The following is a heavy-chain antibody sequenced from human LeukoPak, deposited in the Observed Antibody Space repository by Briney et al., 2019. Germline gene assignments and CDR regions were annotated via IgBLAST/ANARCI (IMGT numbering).Heavy chain of an antibody. CDR3: GRRDDSSGYLLDY. V-gene: IGHV5-51*01. CDR2: IYPGDSDT. CDR1: GCSFTTYW. Sequence: GESLKISCKGSGCSFTTYWIGWVRQMPGKGLEWLGIIYPGDSDTRYSPSFQGQVTISADKSITTAYLQWSSLKASDTAMYYCGRRDDSSGYLLDYWGQGTRVTVSS. J-gene: IGHJ4*02. D-gene: IGHD3-22*01.